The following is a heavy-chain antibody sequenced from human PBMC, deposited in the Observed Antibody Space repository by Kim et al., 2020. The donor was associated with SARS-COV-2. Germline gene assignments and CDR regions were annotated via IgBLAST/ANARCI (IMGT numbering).Heavy chain of an antibody. V-gene: IGHV1-69*01. Sequence: KFQGRVTITADESTRTAYMELSSLRAEDTAVYYCARDYGDHGYYYYAMDVWGQGTTVTVSS. J-gene: IGHJ6*02. CDR3: ARDYGDHGYYYYAMDV. D-gene: IGHD4-17*01.